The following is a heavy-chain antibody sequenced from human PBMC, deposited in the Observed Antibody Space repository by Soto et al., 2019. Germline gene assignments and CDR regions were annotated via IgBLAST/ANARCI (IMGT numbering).Heavy chain of an antibody. CDR2: IYYSGST. J-gene: IGHJ6*03. CDR3: ARERGVPAAIYYYYYMDV. D-gene: IGHD2-2*02. Sequence: PSETLSLTCTFSGGSISSYYWSWIRQPPGKGLEWIGYIYYSGSTNYNPSLKSRVTISVDTSKNQFSLKLSSVTAADTAVYYCARERGVPAAIYYYYYMDVWGKGTTVTVSS. CDR1: GGSISSYY. V-gene: IGHV4-59*01.